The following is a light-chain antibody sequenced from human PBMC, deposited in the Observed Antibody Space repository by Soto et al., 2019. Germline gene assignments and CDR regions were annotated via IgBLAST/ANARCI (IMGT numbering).Light chain of an antibody. Sequence: QSALTQPASVSGSPGQSITISCTGTSSDVGGYNYVSWYQQHPGKAPTLMIYDVSNRPSGVSNRFSGSKSGNTASLTISGLQAEDEADYYCSSYTSISTLHVVFGGGTKVTVL. J-gene: IGLJ2*01. CDR2: DVS. CDR3: SSYTSISTLHVV. CDR1: SSDVGGYNY. V-gene: IGLV2-14*01.